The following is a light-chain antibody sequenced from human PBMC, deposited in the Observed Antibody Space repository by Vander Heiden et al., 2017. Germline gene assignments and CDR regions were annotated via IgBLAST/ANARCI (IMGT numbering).Light chain of an antibody. Sequence: EIVLTQSPATLPLSPGERATLSCRASQSVSSYLAWYQQKPGQAPRLLIYDASNRATGIPARFSSSGSGTDFTLTISSLEPEDFAVYYCQQRSNWPPITFGQGTRLEIK. CDR2: DAS. J-gene: IGKJ5*01. CDR3: QQRSNWPPIT. V-gene: IGKV3-11*01. CDR1: QSVSSY.